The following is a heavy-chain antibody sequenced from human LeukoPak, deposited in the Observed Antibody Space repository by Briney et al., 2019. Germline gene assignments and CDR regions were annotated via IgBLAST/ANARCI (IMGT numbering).Heavy chain of an antibody. D-gene: IGHD6-13*01. J-gene: IGHJ6*02. Sequence: PSETLSLTCAVYGGSFSGYYWGWIRQPPGKGLEWIGSIYYSGSTYYNPSLKSRVTISVDTSKNQFSLKLSSVTAADTAVYYCARHPPKLSKMYYYGMDVWGQGTTVTVSS. CDR3: ARHPPKLSKMYYYGMDV. V-gene: IGHV4-39*01. CDR2: IYYSGST. CDR1: GGSFSGYY.